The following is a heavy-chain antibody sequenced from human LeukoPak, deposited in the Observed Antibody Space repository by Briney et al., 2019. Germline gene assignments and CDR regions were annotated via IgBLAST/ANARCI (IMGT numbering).Heavy chain of an antibody. Sequence: SETLSLTCAVYGGSFSGYYWSWIRQPPGKGLEWIGEINHSGSTNYNPSLKSRVTISVDTSKNQFSLKLSSVTAADTAVYYCARGLWSGYYNIRNYYYYIDAWGKGTTVTVSS. CDR3: ARGLWSGYYNIRNYYYYIDA. D-gene: IGHD3-3*01. CDR1: GGSFSGYY. J-gene: IGHJ6*03. V-gene: IGHV4-34*01. CDR2: INHSGST.